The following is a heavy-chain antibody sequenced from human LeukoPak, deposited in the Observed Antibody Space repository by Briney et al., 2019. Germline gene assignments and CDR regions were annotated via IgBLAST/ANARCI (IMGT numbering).Heavy chain of an antibody. Sequence: ASVKVSCKASGYTFTGNYMHWMRQAPGQGPEWMGIINPRGGSTDYSQKFQDRVTMSSDTSTSTVYMELSSLRSEDTAVYFCARVGVTAATADYWGQGTLVTVSS. V-gene: IGHV1-46*01. D-gene: IGHD6-25*01. CDR3: ARVGVTAATADY. CDR2: INPRGGST. J-gene: IGHJ4*02. CDR1: GYTFTGNY.